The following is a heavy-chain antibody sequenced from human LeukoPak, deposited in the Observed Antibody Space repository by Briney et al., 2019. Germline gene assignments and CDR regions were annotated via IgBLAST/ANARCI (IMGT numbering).Heavy chain of an antibody. CDR2: ISYDGSNK. J-gene: IGHJ5*02. Sequence: PGGSLRLSCAASGFTFSSYGMHWVRQAPGKGLEWVAVISYDGSNKYYADSVKGRFTISRDNSKNTLYLQMNSLRAEDTAVYYCAREGVAGNWFDPWGQGTLVTVSS. CDR3: AREGVAGNWFDP. CDR1: GFTFSSYG. D-gene: IGHD6-13*01. V-gene: IGHV3-30*03.